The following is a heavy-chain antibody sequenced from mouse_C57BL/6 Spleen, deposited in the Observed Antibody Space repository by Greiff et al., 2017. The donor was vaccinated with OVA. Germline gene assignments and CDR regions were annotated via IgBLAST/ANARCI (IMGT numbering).Heavy chain of an antibody. CDR1: GYTFTSYW. CDR2: INPSSGYT. CDR3: ARGGELGFSWFAY. V-gene: IGHV1-7*01. J-gene: IGHJ3*01. D-gene: IGHD4-1*01. Sequence: QVQLKESGAELAKPGASVKLSCKASGYTFTSYWMHWVKQRPGQGLEWIGYINPSSGYTKYNQKFKDKATLTAAKSSSTAYMQLSSLTYEDSAVYYCARGGELGFSWFAYWGQGTLVTVSA.